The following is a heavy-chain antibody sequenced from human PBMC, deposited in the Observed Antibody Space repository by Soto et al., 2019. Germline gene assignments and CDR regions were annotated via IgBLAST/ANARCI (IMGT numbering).Heavy chain of an antibody. J-gene: IGHJ4*02. CDR2: ISNDGSNE. CDR3: AKEDDYDGSAYDY. Sequence: VGSLRLSCAASGLTFIYCGMHWVRQAPGKGLEWVALISNDGSNEYYADSVKGRFTISRDNSKNTLYLQMNSLRAEDTAVYYCAKEDDYDGSAYDYWGQGTLVTVSS. CDR1: GLTFIYCG. D-gene: IGHD3-22*01. V-gene: IGHV3-30*18.